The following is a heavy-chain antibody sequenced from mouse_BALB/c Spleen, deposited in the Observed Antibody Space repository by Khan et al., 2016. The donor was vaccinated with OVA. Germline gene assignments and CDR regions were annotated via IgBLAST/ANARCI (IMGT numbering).Heavy chain of an antibody. J-gene: IGHJ3*01. CDR3: ASHLTGSFAY. Sequence: EVQLLETGGDLVKPGGSLKLSCAASGFTFSSYNMSWVRQTPDKRLEWVATISSGGDYTYYPDSVKGRFTISRDNAKNILYLQMSSLRSEDTAMYYCASHLTGSFAYWGQGTLVTVSA. CDR1: GFTFSSYN. CDR2: ISSGGDYT. D-gene: IGHD4-1*01. V-gene: IGHV5-6*01.